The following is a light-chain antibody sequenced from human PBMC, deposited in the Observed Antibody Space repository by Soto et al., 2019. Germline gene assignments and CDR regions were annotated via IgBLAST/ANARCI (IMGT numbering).Light chain of an antibody. J-gene: IGLJ1*01. CDR2: EVN. V-gene: IGLV2-8*01. CDR1: SSDVGGYNY. Sequence: QSVLTQPPSASGSPGQSVTISCTGTSSDVGGYNYVSWYQQHPVKAPKIMIYEVNERPSGVPYRFWGSKSGNTASLTISGLQAEDEAEYHCCSYAGTYYVFGTGTKVTVL. CDR3: CSYAGTYYV.